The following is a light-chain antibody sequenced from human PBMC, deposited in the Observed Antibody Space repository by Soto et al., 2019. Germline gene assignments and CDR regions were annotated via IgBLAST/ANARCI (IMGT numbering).Light chain of an antibody. J-gene: IGLJ2*01. CDR1: TSNIGAGYD. CDR3: QSYDIKLSSPV. CDR2: ANT. V-gene: IGLV1-40*01. Sequence: QSVLTQPPSVSGAPGQRVTISCAGNTSNIGAGYDVHWYQQFPGTAPRLVIHANTNRPSGVPDRFSGSKSGTSASLAITSLQADDEADYHCQSYDIKLSSPVFGGGTQLTVL.